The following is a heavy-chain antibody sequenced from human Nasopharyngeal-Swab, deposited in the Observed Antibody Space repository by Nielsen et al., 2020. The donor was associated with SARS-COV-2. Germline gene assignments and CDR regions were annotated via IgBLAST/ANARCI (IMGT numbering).Heavy chain of an antibody. V-gene: IGHV2-5*01. CDR2: IYWHDDK. Sequence: PGKALEWLALIYWHDDKRYSPSLKSRLTITKDTSKNQVVLTMTNMDPVDTATYYCAHRTYYYDSSGYYYVWDFDYWGQGTLVTVSS. D-gene: IGHD3-22*01. J-gene: IGHJ4*02. CDR3: AHRTYYYDSSGYYYVWDFDY.